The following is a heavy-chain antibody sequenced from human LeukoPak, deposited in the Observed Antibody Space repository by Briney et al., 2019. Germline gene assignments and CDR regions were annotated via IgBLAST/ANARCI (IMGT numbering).Heavy chain of an antibody. V-gene: IGHV5-51*01. J-gene: IGHJ4*02. CDR2: IYPGDSDT. Sequence: GESLKISCKGFGYTFTSYWIGWVRQMPGKGLEWMGIIYPGDSDTRHSPSLQGQATISADKSISTAYLQWSSLKASDTAMYYCARTSYYDSSGYIAYWGQGTLVTVSS. CDR1: GYTFTSYW. D-gene: IGHD3-22*01. CDR3: ARTSYYDSSGYIAY.